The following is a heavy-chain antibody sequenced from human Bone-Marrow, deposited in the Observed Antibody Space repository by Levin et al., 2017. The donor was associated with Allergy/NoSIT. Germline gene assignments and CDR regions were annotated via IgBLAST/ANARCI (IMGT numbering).Heavy chain of an antibody. D-gene: IGHD1-26*01. J-gene: IGHJ6*02. V-gene: IGHV4-61*01. Sequence: SETLSLTCTVSGGSVSSGSYYWSWIRQPPGKGLEWIGYIYYSGSTNYNPSLKSRVTISVDTSKNQFSLKLSSVTAADTAVYYCARGGATVNSYYYYYGMDVWGQGTTVTVSS. CDR1: GGSVSSGSYY. CDR2: IYYSGST. CDR3: ARGGATVNSYYYYYGMDV.